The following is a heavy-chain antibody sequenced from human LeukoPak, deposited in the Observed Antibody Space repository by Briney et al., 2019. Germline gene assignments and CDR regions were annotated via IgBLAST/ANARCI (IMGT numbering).Heavy chain of an antibody. D-gene: IGHD4-17*01. CDR2: IYAGGST. J-gene: IGHJ3*02. CDR1: GFTVSSSY. CDR3: ARGKAVTGFDI. Sequence: GGSLRLSCAASGFTVSSSYMSWVRQAPGKGRGWISVIYAGGSTYYADSVKGRFTISRDSSKNTLYLQMNSLRAEDTAVYYCARGKAVTGFDIWGQGTMVTVSS. V-gene: IGHV3-53*01.